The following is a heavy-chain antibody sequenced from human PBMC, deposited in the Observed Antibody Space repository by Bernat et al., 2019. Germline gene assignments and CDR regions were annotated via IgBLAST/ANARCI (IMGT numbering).Heavy chain of an antibody. CDR2: IYSGGST. D-gene: IGHD3-22*01. CDR3: ARDRSYDSSGRPLRAFDI. CDR1: GFTVSSNY. Sequence: EVQLVESGGGLVQPGGSLRLSCAASGFTVSSNYMSWVRQAPGKGLEWVSVIYSGGSTYYADSVKSRFTISRDNSKNTLYLQMNSLRAEDTAVYYCARDRSYDSSGRPLRAFDIWGQGTMVTVSS. V-gene: IGHV3-66*01. J-gene: IGHJ3*02.